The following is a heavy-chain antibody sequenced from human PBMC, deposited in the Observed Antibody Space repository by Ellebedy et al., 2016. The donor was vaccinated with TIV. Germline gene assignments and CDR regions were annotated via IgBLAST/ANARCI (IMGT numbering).Heavy chain of an antibody. J-gene: IGHJ4*02. CDR1: GGSISSSSYY. V-gene: IGHV4-39*01. D-gene: IGHD6-19*01. CDR2: IYYSGST. CDR3: ARHVPGSGWPFDY. Sequence: SETLSLXXTVSGGSISSSSYYWGWIRQPPGKGLEWIGSIYYSGSTYYNPSLKSRVTISVDTSKNQFSLKLSSVTAADTAVYYCARHVPGSGWPFDYWGQGTLVTVSS.